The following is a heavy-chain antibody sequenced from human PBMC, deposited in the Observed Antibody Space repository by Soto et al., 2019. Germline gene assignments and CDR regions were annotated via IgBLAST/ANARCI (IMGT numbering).Heavy chain of an antibody. Sequence: ASVKVSCKASGYTFTGYYMHWVRQAPGQGLEWMGWINPNSGGTNYAQKFQGRVTMTRDTSISTAYMELSRLRSDDTAVYYCARDFRIVVVSFGMDVWGQGTTGTVSS. V-gene: IGHV1-2*02. CDR1: GYTFTGYY. CDR3: ARDFRIVVVSFGMDV. D-gene: IGHD3-22*01. J-gene: IGHJ6*02. CDR2: INPNSGGT.